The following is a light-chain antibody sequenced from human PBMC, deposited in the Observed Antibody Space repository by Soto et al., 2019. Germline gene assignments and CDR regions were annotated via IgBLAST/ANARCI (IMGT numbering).Light chain of an antibody. Sequence: EIVMTQSPATLSVSPGERATLSCRASQSVDSNLAWYQQKPGQAPRLLIFGASTRATGIPARFSGSGSGTDFTVTISSLQPEDFGVYFCQQYDNWPLTFGGANKVEIK. CDR2: GAS. V-gene: IGKV3D-15*01. CDR1: QSVDSN. J-gene: IGKJ4*01. CDR3: QQYDNWPLT.